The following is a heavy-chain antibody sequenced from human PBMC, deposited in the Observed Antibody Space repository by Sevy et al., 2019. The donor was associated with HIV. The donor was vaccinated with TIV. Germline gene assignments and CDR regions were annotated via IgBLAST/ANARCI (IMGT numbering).Heavy chain of an antibody. CDR2: VSKEGTNK. Sequence: GGSLRLSCEASGFTFTRYAFHWVRQAPGKGLEWVAVVSKEGTNKYYADSVKGRFTISRDNSKNTVYLEMNSLRNEDTAIYFCANAYSGSYSHSYLYALDVWGQGTTVTVSS. CDR3: ANAYSGSYSHSYLYALDV. J-gene: IGHJ6*02. CDR1: GFTFTRYA. D-gene: IGHD1-26*01. V-gene: IGHV3-30-3*01.